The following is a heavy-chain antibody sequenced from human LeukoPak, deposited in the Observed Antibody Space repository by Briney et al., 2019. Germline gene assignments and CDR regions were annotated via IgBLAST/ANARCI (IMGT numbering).Heavy chain of an antibody. D-gene: IGHD3-3*01. CDR3: ARPRHGFLEWYFDY. CDR1: GYTFTSYY. Sequence: ASVKVSFKASGYTFTSYYMHWVRQAPGQGLEWMGIINPSGGSTSYAQKFKGRVTMTRDTSTSTVYMELSSLRSEDTAVYYCARPRHGFLEWYFDYWGQGTLVTVFS. CDR2: INPSGGST. V-gene: IGHV1-46*01. J-gene: IGHJ4*02.